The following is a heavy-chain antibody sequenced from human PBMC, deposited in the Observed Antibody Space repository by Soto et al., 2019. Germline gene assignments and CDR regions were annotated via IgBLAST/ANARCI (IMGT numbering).Heavy chain of an antibody. CDR2: IKSKTDGGTT. D-gene: IGHD3-3*01. CDR1: GFSFSNAW. CDR3: TAPGLWSASYRDFYYVMDV. Sequence: EVQLVESGGGLVKPGGSLRLSCAASGFSFSNAWMSWVRQAPGKGLEWVGRIKSKTDGGTTDYSAPVKGRFTTSRDDSKNTLYMQMNSLKTEGTAVYYCTAPGLWSASYRDFYYVMDVWGQGTTVTVSS. V-gene: IGHV3-15*01. J-gene: IGHJ6*02.